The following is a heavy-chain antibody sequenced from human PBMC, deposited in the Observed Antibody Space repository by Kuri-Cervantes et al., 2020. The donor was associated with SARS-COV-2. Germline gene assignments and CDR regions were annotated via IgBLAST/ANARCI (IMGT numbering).Heavy chain of an antibody. D-gene: IGHD2/OR15-2a*01. J-gene: IGHJ4*02. Sequence: GESLKISCAASGFLFSDYYMSWIRQAPGKGLEWVSNISSSVRTIYYANSVKGRFTISRDNAKNSMYLQMSRLRVEDTALDFCAKLFGVGSNIKYFDYWGQGTVVTVSS. CDR3: AKLFGVGSNIKYFDY. CDR2: ISSSVRTI. CDR1: GFLFSDYY. V-gene: IGHV3-11*01.